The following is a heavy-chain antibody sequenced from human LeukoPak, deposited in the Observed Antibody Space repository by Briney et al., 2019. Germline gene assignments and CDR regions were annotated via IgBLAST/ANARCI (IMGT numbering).Heavy chain of an antibody. CDR1: GFTVSSNY. CDR3: AKGRDSTSCYDN. V-gene: IGHV3-53*01. CDR2: IYSGGST. Sequence: GGSLRLSCAASGFTVSSNYMSWVRQAPGKGLEWVSVIYSGGSTYYADSVKGRFTISRDNSKNMLFLQMNSLRAEDTAVYYCAKGRDSTSCYDNWGQGTLVTVSS. J-gene: IGHJ4*02. D-gene: IGHD2-2*01.